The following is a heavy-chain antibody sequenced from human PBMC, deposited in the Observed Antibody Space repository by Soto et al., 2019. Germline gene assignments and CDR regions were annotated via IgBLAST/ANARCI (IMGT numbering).Heavy chain of an antibody. V-gene: IGHV3-30-3*01. CDR2: ISYDGSNK. Sequence: PGGSLRLSCAASVFTFSSYSMHLVRQAPGKGLECVSVISYDGSNKYYADSVKGRFTISRDNSKNTLYLQMNSLRAEDTAVYYCARDMVVVVDALYYYYYGMEVWGQGTTVTLSS. D-gene: IGHD2-15*01. CDR3: ARDMVVVVDALYYYYYGMEV. CDR1: VFTFSSYS. J-gene: IGHJ6*01.